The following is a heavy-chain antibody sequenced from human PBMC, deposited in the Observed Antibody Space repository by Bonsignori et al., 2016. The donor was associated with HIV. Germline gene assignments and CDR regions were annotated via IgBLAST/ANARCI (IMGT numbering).Heavy chain of an antibody. CDR2: INEDGSAK. CDR1: GFTFRSYW. V-gene: IGHV3-7*01. D-gene: IGHD1-14*01. Sequence: EVQLVESGGGLVQPGGSLRLSCVASGFTFRSYWMHWVRQAPGKGLEWVANINEDGSAKYYADSVKGRFTISRDNADNSMYLQMNSLRAEDTALYYCATKATYNFDIWGRGA. CDR3: ATKATYNFDI. J-gene: IGHJ3*02.